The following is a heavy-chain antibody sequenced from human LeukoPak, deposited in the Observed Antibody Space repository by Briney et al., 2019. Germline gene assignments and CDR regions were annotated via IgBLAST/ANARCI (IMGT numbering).Heavy chain of an antibody. J-gene: IGHJ4*02. CDR2: ISGSATVI. CDR3: VREGVGYSYGYAY. D-gene: IGHD5-18*01. Sequence: GGSLRLSCAASGFTFSSYELNWVRQAPGKGLEWVSYISGSATVIYYADSVKGRFTISRDNTKNSLFLQLSRLRAEDAAVYYCVREGVGYSYGYAYWGQGTLVTVSS. V-gene: IGHV3-48*03. CDR1: GFTFSSYE.